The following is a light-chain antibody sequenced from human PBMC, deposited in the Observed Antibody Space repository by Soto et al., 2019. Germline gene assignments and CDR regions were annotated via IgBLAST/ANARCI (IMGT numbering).Light chain of an antibody. J-gene: IGKJ5*01. Sequence: EIALTQSPGTLSLSPPESPTLSCMASQSVTSTCLAWYQQKPGQAPRLLIYGAYSRATGIPDRFSGSGSGTDFTLTISRLEPEDFAVYYCQQFDGSFQITLGKGQRVEIK. V-gene: IGKV3-20*01. CDR1: QSVTSTC. CDR2: GAY. CDR3: QQFDGSFQIT.